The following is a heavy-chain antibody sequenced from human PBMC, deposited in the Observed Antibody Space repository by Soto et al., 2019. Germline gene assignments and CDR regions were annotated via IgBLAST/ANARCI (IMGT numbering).Heavy chain of an antibody. Sequence: GGSLRLSCVASGFTFGDYDMSWVRQAPGKGLEWVSGISGSGGTPYYADSMKGRFTISRDNSKNTLYLQINSLRAEDTAVYYCAKDMYYDFGSGWFDPWGQGTLVTVSS. CDR1: GFTFGDYD. V-gene: IGHV3-23*01. CDR2: ISGSGGTP. CDR3: AKDMYYDFGSGWFDP. J-gene: IGHJ5*02. D-gene: IGHD3-3*01.